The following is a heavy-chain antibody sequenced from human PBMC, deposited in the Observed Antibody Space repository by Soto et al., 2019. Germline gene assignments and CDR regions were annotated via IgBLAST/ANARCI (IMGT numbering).Heavy chain of an antibody. CDR1: SGPLHTHP. Sequence: AASVKVSFKPSSGPLHTHPYNRVRKAPGQGLEWVGGIFPIFGTSNYAQKFQGRVTITADESTSTVYLELSSLRSEDTAVYYCATLKQAPGGIDYWGQGNLVTVSS. V-gene: IGHV1-69*01. D-gene: IGHD2-8*02. CDR3: ATLKQAPGGIDY. CDR2: IFPIFGTS. J-gene: IGHJ4*02.